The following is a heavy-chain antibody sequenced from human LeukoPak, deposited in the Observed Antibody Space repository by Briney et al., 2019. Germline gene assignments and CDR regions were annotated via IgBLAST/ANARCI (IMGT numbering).Heavy chain of an antibody. D-gene: IGHD2-2*02. J-gene: IGHJ2*01. CDR2: ISGSGGST. V-gene: IGHV3-23*01. CDR1: GFTFSSYA. Sequence: PGGSLRLSCAASGFTFSSYAMSWVRQAPGKGLEWVSAISGSGGSTYYADSVKGRFTISRDNSKNTLYLQMNSLRAEDTAVYYCAKPQDIVVVPAAIPVLIPDWYFDLWGRGTLVTVSS. CDR3: AKPQDIVVVPAAIPVLIPDWYFDL.